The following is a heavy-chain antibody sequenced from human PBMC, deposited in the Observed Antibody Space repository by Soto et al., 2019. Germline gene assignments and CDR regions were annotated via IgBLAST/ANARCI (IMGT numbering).Heavy chain of an antibody. CDR3: ARERSYPYYYGMEV. J-gene: IGHJ6*02. CDR1: GGSISSGDYY. V-gene: IGHV4-30-4*01. D-gene: IGHD2-2*02. CDR2: IYYSGST. Sequence: QVQLQESGPGLVKPSQTLSLTCTVSGGSISSGDYYWSWIRQPPGKGLEWIGYIYYSGSTYYNPSLQSRVTISVDTSKNQFSLKMSSVTAADTAVYYFARERSYPYYYGMEVLGPGTPVTVSS.